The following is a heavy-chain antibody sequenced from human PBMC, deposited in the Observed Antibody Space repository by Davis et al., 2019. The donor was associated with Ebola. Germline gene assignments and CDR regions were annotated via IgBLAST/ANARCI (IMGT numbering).Heavy chain of an antibody. CDR1: GYTFTFYA. Sequence: ASVKVSCKASGYTFTFYAIHWVRQAPGQGLEWMGWINTNTGNPTYAQGFTGRFVFSLDTSVSTAYLQISSLKAEDTAVYYCARGVGVLVLMVYAIDYWGQGTLVTVSS. CDR2: INTNTGNP. D-gene: IGHD2-8*01. V-gene: IGHV7-4-1*02. J-gene: IGHJ4*02. CDR3: ARGVGVLVLMVYAIDY.